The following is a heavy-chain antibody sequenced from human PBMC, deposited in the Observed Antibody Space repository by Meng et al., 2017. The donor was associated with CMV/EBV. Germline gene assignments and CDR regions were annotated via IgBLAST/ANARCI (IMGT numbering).Heavy chain of an antibody. J-gene: IGHJ4*02. V-gene: IGHV1-69*05. CDR2: IIPIFGTA. Sequence: SVKVSCKASGGTFSSYAISWVRQAPGQRLEWMGGIIPIFGTANYAQKFQGRVTITTDESTSTAYMELSRLRSDDTAVYYCARDREPYSSSSYFDYWGQGTLVTVSS. CDR1: GGTFSSYA. D-gene: IGHD6-6*01. CDR3: ARDREPYSSSSYFDY.